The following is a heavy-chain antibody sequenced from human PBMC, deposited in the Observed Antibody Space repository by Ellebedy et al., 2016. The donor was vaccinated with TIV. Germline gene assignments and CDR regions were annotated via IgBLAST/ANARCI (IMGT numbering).Heavy chain of an antibody. CDR1: GDSIRSYY. Sequence: MPSETLSLTCTVSGDSIRSYYWSWIRQPPGKGLEWLGQIFHSGSTNYNPALISRVSISVDRSKNQFSLKLSSVTAADTAVYYCARKGSYDILTGYYIDFDYWGQGTLVTVSS. J-gene: IGHJ4*02. CDR2: IFHSGST. V-gene: IGHV4-59*12. CDR3: ARKGSYDILTGYYIDFDY. D-gene: IGHD3-9*01.